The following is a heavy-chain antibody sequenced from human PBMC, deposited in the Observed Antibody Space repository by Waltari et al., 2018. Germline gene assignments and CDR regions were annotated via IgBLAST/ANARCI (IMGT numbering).Heavy chain of an antibody. Sequence: EVQLVQSGAEVKKPGATVKISCKVSGYTFTDYYMHWVQQAPGKGLEWMGIVDPEDGETIYAAKFQGRVTITADTSTDTAYMELSSLRSEDTAVYYCATVSKGYCSGGSCYYFDYWGQGTLVTVSS. V-gene: IGHV1-69-2*01. J-gene: IGHJ4*02. CDR2: VDPEDGET. D-gene: IGHD2-15*01. CDR1: GYTFTDYY. CDR3: ATVSKGYCSGGSCYYFDY.